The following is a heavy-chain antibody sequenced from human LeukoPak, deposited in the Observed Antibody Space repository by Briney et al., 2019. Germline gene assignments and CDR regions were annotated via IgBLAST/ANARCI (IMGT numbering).Heavy chain of an antibody. CDR3: ARGVLRITIFGVVINSNRYYYYMDV. V-gene: IGHV1-8*01. D-gene: IGHD3-3*01. J-gene: IGHJ6*03. Sequence: ASVKVSCKASGYTFTSYDINWVRQATGQGLEWMGWMNPNSGNTGYAQKFQGRVTMTRNTSISTAYMELSSLRSEDTAVCYCARGVLRITIFGVVINSNRYYYYMDVWGKGTTVTVSS. CDR1: GYTFTSYD. CDR2: MNPNSGNT.